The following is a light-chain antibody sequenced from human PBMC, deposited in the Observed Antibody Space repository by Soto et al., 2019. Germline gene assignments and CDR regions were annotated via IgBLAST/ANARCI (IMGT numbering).Light chain of an antibody. CDR3: NSYTTSTTLWV. J-gene: IGLJ3*02. Sequence: QSALTQPASVSGSPGQSITISCTGTSSDVGGYNYVSWYQQHPGKAPKLMIYEVSNRPSGVSNRFSGSKSGNTASLTISGLQADEEAYYYCNSYTTSTTLWVFGGGTKVTVL. CDR2: EVS. V-gene: IGLV2-14*01. CDR1: SSDVGGYNY.